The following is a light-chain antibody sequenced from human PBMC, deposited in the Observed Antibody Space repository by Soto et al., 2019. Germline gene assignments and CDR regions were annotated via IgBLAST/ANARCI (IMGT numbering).Light chain of an antibody. CDR3: QSYDSSLSGSKV. Sequence: QSVLTQPPSVSGAPGQRVTISCTGSSSNIGAGYDVHWYQQLPGTAPKLLIYANSNRPSGVPDRFSGSKSGTSASLAITGLQAEDEADYYCQSYDSSLSGSKVFGTGTKFTVL. V-gene: IGLV1-40*01. CDR1: SSNIGAGYD. J-gene: IGLJ1*01. CDR2: ANS.